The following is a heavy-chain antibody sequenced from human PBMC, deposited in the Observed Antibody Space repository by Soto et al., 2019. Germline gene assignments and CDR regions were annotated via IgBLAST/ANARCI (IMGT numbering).Heavy chain of an antibody. CDR2: IRSKANSYAT. J-gene: IGHJ4*02. D-gene: IGHD2-2*01. V-gene: IGHV3-73*01. CDR3: TRLHTYACDY. CDR1: GFTFSGSA. Sequence: EVQLVESGGGLVQPGGSLKLSCAASGFTFSGSAMHWVRQASGKGLEWVGRIRSKANSYATAYAASVKGRFTISRDDSKNTAYLQMNSLKTEDTAVYYCTRLHTYACDYWGQGTLFTVSS.